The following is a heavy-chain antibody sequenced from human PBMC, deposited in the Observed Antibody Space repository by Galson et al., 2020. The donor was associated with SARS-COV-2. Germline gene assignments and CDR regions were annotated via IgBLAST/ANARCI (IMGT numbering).Heavy chain of an antibody. J-gene: IGHJ4*02. CDR3: ARSRDKGGSSLSPGVVY. V-gene: IGHV4-34*01. Sequence: EINHSGSTNYNPSLKRRVTIYVDTSKNQFSLKLNSVTAADTAVYYCARSRDKGGSSLSPGVVYWGPAT. D-gene: IGHD6-6*01. CDR2: INHSGST.